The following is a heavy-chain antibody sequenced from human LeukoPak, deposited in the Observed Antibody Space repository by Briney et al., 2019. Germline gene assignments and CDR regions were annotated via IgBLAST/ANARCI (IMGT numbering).Heavy chain of an antibody. CDR2: IYYSGST. J-gene: IGHJ4*02. D-gene: IGHD6-19*01. Sequence: SETLSLTCTVSGGSISSSSYYWGWIRQPPGKGLEWIGSIYYSGSTYYNPSLKSRVTISVDTSKNQFSLKLSSVTAADTAVYYCASLIAVAGTVDYWGQGTLVTVSS. CDR3: ASLIAVAGTVDY. V-gene: IGHV4-39*01. CDR1: GGSISSSSYY.